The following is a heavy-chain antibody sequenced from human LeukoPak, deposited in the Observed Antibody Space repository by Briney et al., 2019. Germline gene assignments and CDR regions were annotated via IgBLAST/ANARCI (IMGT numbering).Heavy chain of an antibody. Sequence: GGSLRLSCAASDFSFTTYTMNWVRQAPGKGLEWVSYISSSSSTIYYADSVKGRFTISRDNAKNSLYLQMNSLRAEDTAVYYCARVGSAAAGTSDYWGQGTLVTVSS. D-gene: IGHD6-13*01. CDR3: ARVGSAAAGTSDY. J-gene: IGHJ4*02. CDR2: ISSSSSTI. CDR1: DFSFTTYT. V-gene: IGHV3-48*01.